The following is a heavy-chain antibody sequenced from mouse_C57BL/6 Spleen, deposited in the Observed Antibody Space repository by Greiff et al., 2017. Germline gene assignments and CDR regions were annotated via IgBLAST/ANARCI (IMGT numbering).Heavy chain of an antibody. CDR1: GFTFSSYA. CDR2: ISDGGSYT. V-gene: IGHV5-4*01. CDR3: VRDNGELDYYAMDY. J-gene: IGHJ4*01. Sequence: EVKLVESGGGLVKPGGSLTLSCAASGFTFSSYAMSWVRQTPEKRLEWVATISDGGSYTYYPDNVKGRFTISRDNAKNNLYLQMSHLKSEDTAMYYCVRDNGELDYYAMDYWGQGTSVTVSS.